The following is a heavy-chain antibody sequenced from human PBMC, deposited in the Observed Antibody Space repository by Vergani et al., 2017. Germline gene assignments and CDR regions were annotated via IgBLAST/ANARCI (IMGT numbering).Heavy chain of an antibody. CDR3: ARPPDSSGYYSTGEDY. D-gene: IGHD3-22*01. CDR1: GYSFTSYW. V-gene: IGHV5-51*01. CDR2: IYPGDSDT. J-gene: IGHJ4*02. Sequence: EVQLVQSGAEVKKPGESLKISCKGSGYSFTSYWIGWVRQMPGKGLEWMGIIYPGDSDTRYSPSFQGQVTISDDKSISTAYLQWSILKASDTAMYYCARPPDSSGYYSTGEDYWGQGTLVTVSS.